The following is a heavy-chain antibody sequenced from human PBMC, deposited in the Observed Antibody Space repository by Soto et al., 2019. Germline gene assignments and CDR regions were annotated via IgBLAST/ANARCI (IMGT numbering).Heavy chain of an antibody. D-gene: IGHD3-10*01. J-gene: IGHJ5*02. V-gene: IGHV3-23*01. Sequence: GGSLRLSCAASGFTFSSYAMSWVRQAPGKGLAWVSAIRGSGGSTYCADSGRGRFTISRDNSNNTLYLQMNSLRPEDTAVYHCARDPGSRSIRFDPWGQGTLVTASS. CDR1: GFTFSSYA. CDR2: IRGSGGST. CDR3: ARDPGSRSIRFDP.